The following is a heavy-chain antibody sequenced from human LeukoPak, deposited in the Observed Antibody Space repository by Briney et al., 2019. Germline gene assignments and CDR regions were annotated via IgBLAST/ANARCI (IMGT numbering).Heavy chain of an antibody. CDR1: GFTFSSYS. V-gene: IGHV3-23*01. CDR2: ISSTGSST. J-gene: IGHJ5*02. Sequence: GGSLRLSCAASGFTFSSYSMNWVRQAPGKGLEWVSGISSTGSSTYYADSVKGRFSISRDNSKNTLFLQMNSLRAEDTAVYYCARTSGYSSGSYPSWGQGTLVTVSS. CDR3: ARTSGYSSGSYPS. D-gene: IGHD6-19*01.